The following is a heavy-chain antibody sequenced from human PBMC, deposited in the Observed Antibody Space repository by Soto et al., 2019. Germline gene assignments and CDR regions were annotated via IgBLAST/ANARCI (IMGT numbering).Heavy chain of an antibody. Sequence: QVQLVESGGGVVQPGRSLRLSCAASGFTFSNVMHWVRQAPGKGLEWVAVISYDGSQKFYADSVKGRFNISRDNSKNTVYLQMNSLRSEDTAVYYCARDRWGYVSGAFDFWGQGTLVTVPS. CDR3: ARDRWGYVSGAFDF. D-gene: IGHD3-10*01. V-gene: IGHV3-30*04. J-gene: IGHJ4*02. CDR1: GFTFSNV. CDR2: ISYDGSQK.